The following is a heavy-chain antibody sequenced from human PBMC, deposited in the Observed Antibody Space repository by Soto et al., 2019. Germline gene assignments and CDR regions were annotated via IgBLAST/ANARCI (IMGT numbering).Heavy chain of an antibody. J-gene: IGHJ4*02. CDR2: ISGSGGST. V-gene: IGHV3-23*01. CDR1: GFTFSSYA. D-gene: IGHD6-19*01. Sequence: GGSLRLSCAASGFTFSSYAMSWVRQAPGKGLEWVSAISGSGGSTYYADSVKGRFTISRDNSKNTLYLQMNSLRAEDAAVYYCALQRGAVAGTFDYWGQGTLVTVSS. CDR3: ALQRGAVAGTFDY.